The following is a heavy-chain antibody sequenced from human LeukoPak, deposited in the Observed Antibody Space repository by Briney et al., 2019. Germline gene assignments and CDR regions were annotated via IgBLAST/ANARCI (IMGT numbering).Heavy chain of an antibody. J-gene: IGHJ6*03. CDR1: GGTFSSYA. CDR2: IIPIFGTA. V-gene: IGHV1-69*05. Sequence: SVKVSCKASGGTFSSYAISWVRQAPGQGLEWMGGIIPIFGTANYAQKFQGRVTITTDESTSTAYMELSSLRSEDTAVYYCARGKKGTDYGDYPYYYYYMDVWGKGTTVTVSS. D-gene: IGHD4-17*01. CDR3: ARGKKGTDYGDYPYYYYYMDV.